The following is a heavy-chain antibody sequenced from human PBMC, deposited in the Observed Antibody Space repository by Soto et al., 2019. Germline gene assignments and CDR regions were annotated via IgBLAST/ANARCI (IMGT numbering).Heavy chain of an antibody. CDR3: ARKRGYSSSWYS. CDR2: IYYSGST. Sequence: KSSETLSLTCTVSGGFISSSSYYWGWIRQPPGKGLVWIGSIYYSGSTYYNPSLKSRVTISVDTSKNQFSLKLSSVTAADTAVYYCARKRGYSSSWYSWGQGTLVTVSS. CDR1: GGFISSSSYY. J-gene: IGHJ4*02. D-gene: IGHD6-13*01. V-gene: IGHV4-39*01.